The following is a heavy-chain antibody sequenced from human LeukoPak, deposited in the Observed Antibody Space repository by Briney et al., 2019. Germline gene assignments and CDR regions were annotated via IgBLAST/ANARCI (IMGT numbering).Heavy chain of an antibody. J-gene: IGHJ5*02. Sequence: LGGSLRPSCAAPGFTFSSYAMSWVRQAPGKGLGWVSAISGSGGSTYYADSVKGRFTISRDNSKNTLYLQMNSLRAEDTAVYYCAKQISYYDSSGYYLNWFDPWGQGTLVTVSS. V-gene: IGHV3-23*01. CDR2: ISGSGGST. CDR1: GFTFSSYA. D-gene: IGHD3-22*01. CDR3: AKQISYYDSSGYYLNWFDP.